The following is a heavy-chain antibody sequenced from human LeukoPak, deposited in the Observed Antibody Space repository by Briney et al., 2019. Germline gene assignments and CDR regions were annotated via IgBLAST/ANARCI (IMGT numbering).Heavy chain of an antibody. Sequence: GESLKISCKGSGYSFTTYWIAWVRQMPGKGLEWMGVIYPDDPDTRYGPSFQGQVTISADKSITTAYLQWSSLKASDTAVYYCARLPRFLEAGWRPDYWGQGTLVTVSS. CDR2: IYPDDPDT. CDR3: ARLPRFLEAGWRPDY. V-gene: IGHV5-51*01. J-gene: IGHJ4*02. D-gene: IGHD6-19*01. CDR1: GYSFTTYW.